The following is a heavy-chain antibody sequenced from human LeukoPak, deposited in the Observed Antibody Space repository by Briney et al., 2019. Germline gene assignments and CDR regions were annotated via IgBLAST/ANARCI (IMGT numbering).Heavy chain of an antibody. J-gene: IGHJ3*02. D-gene: IGHD4-17*01. V-gene: IGHV3-23*01. CDR2: SRGSGGIT. Sequence: GGSLRLACAPSGFTFSTHAMSWVRQAPGKGLEWVSTSRGSGGITYYADSVKGRFTISRDQSKNTLYLQMNSLRVEDTAVYYCAKGYADYGADAFDIWGQGTLVTVSS. CDR3: AKGYADYGADAFDI. CDR1: GFTFSTHA.